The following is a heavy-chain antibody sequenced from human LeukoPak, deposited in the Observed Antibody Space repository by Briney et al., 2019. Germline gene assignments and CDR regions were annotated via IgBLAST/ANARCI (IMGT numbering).Heavy chain of an antibody. CDR1: GFTFSSYS. J-gene: IGHJ3*02. D-gene: IGHD1-26*01. Sequence: GGSLRLSCAASGFTFSSYSMNWVRQAPGKGLEWVSSISSSSSYIYYADSVKGRFTISRDNAKNSLYLQMNSLRAEDTAVYYCARDLRGGATKPKGAFDIWGQGTMVTVSS. CDR3: ARDLRGGATKPKGAFDI. V-gene: IGHV3-21*01. CDR2: ISSSSSYI.